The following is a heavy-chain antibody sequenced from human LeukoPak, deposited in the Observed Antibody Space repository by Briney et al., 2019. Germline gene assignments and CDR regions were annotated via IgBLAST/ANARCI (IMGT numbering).Heavy chain of an antibody. CDR1: GFTFDDYG. V-gene: IGHV3-20*01. J-gene: IGHJ6*02. D-gene: IGHD3-10*01. CDR2: INWNGGST. CDR3: ARVRGGLYYYYGMDV. Sequence: TGGSLRLSCAASGFTFDDYGMSWVRQAPGKGLEWVSGINWNGGSTGYADSVKGRFTISRDNAKNPLYLQMNSLRAEDTALYHCARVRGGLYYYYGMDVWGQGTTVTVSS.